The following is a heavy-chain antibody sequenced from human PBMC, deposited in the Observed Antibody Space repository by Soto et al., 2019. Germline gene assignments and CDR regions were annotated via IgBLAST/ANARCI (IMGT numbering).Heavy chain of an antibody. Sequence: SVKVSCKASGGTFSSYAISWVRQAPGQGLEWMGGIIPIFGTANYAQKFQGRVTITADESTSTAYMELSSLRSEDTAVYYCARVIYDHNAPATFELGVISGTYYYYGMDVWGQGTTVTVSS. D-gene: IGHD3-22*01. CDR3: ARVIYDHNAPATFELGVISGTYYYYGMDV. V-gene: IGHV1-69*13. CDR2: IIPIFGTA. CDR1: GGTFSSYA. J-gene: IGHJ6*02.